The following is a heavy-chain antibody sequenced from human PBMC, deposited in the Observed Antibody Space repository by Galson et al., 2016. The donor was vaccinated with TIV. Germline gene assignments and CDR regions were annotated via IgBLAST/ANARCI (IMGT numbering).Heavy chain of an antibody. D-gene: IGHD3-9*01. CDR2: IDWDGGN. J-gene: IGHJ3*02. Sequence: PALVKPTQTLTLTCTLSGFSLSTSGVRVSWIRQPPGKALEWLARIDWDGGNFYSTSLKTRLTISKDTSKNQVVLTMTNMDPVDTALYYCVRTPLILWGAFDIWGQGTMVTVSS. V-gene: IGHV2-70*04. CDR3: VRTPLILWGAFDI. CDR1: GFSLSTSGVR.